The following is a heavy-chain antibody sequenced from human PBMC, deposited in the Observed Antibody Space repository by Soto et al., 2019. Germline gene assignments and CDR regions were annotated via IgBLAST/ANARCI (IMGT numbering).Heavy chain of an antibody. V-gene: IGHV1-69*02. CDR1: GGTFSSYT. Sequence: QVQLVQSGAEVKKPGSSVKVSCKASGGTFSSYTISWVRQAPGQGLEWMGRIIPILGIANYAQKFQGRVTITADKSTSTAYMELSRLRSEDTALYYCSRGVVVAAGAFDYWGQGTLVTVSS. J-gene: IGHJ4*02. D-gene: IGHD2-15*01. CDR3: SRGVVVAAGAFDY. CDR2: IIPILGIA.